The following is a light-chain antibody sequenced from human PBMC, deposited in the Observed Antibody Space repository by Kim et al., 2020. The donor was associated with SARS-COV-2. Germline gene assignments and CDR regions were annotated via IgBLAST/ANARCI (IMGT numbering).Light chain of an antibody. V-gene: IGLV3-1*01. J-gene: IGLJ2*01. CDR1: KLGDKY. Sequence: SYELTQPPSVSVSPGQTASITCSGDKLGDKYACWYQQKPGQSPVLVMYQDSKRPSGIPERFSGSNSGNTATLTISGTQAMDEADYYCQAWDSREVFGGGT. CDR3: QAWDSREV. CDR2: QDS.